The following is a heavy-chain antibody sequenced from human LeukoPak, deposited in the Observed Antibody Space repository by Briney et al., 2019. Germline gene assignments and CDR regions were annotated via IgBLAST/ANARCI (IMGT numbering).Heavy chain of an antibody. V-gene: IGHV3-23*01. CDR3: AKVPLYGATSSFYFDY. CDR2: VSGSGSST. D-gene: IGHD2/OR15-2a*01. J-gene: IGHJ4*02. Sequence: GGSLRLSXAASGFTFRSYAMNWVRQAPGKGLEWVSGVSGSGSSTYYADSVKGRFTISRDNSKNTLYLQMNSLRAEDTAVYYCAKVPLYGATSSFYFDYWGQGTLVTVSS. CDR1: GFTFRSYA.